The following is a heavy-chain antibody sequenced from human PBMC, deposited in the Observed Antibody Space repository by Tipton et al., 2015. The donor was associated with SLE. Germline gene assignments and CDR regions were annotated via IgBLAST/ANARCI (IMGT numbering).Heavy chain of an antibody. J-gene: IGHJ4*02. V-gene: IGHV4-39*07. D-gene: IGHD4-17*01. CDR2: INHSGGT. Sequence: TLSLTCTVSGGSISSGGYYWSWIRQPPGKGLEWIGEINHSGGTNYNPSLKSRVTISVDTSKNQFSLKLSSVTAADTAVYYCARGREDYGDAFDYWGQGTLVTVSS. CDR1: GGSISSGGYY. CDR3: ARGREDYGDAFDY.